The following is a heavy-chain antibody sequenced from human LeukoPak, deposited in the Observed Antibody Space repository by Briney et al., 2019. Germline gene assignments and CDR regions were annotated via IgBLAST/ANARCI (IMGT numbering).Heavy chain of an antibody. D-gene: IGHD3-22*01. CDR2: MSSSSSYE. CDR3: AREKMYSSGFDS. J-gene: IGHJ4*02. Sequence: GGSLRLSCTTSGFTFGTYTMAWVRQAPGKGLEWVSSMSSSSSYEYYADSVKGRFTISRNNRKNSLYLQMNSLRVADTAVYYCAREKMYSSGFDSWGQGALVTVSP. CDR1: GFTFGTYT. V-gene: IGHV3-21*01.